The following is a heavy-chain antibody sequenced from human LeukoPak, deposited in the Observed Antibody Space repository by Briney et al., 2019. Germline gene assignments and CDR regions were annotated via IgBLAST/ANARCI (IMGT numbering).Heavy chain of an antibody. Sequence: SQTLSLTCAISGDSVSSNIAAWNGTRHSPSRGLEGLESTYYRSKWYNDDAVSVTVRITINPDTSNNQFSLQLNSMTPHDTAVYYCAREGSYWYFDLWGRGTLVTVSS. J-gene: IGHJ2*01. CDR2: TYYRSKWYN. CDR3: AREGSYWYFDL. CDR1: GDSVSSNIAA. V-gene: IGHV6-1*01. D-gene: IGHD2-15*01.